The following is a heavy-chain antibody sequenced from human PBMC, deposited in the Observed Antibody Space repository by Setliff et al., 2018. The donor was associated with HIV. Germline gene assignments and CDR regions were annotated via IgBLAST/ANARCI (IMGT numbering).Heavy chain of an antibody. Sequence: SETLSLTCAVSGYSIRSGYYWGWIRQSPGKGLEWIGTMFRTGTSYYNPSLTSRVTISQDTSKNQFSLELTSVTAADTAVYYCARTPEELRYFDYWGQGTLVTVSS. CDR2: MFRTGTS. J-gene: IGHJ4*02. V-gene: IGHV4-38-2*01. CDR1: GYSIRSGYY. CDR3: ARTPEELRYFDY. D-gene: IGHD1-7*01.